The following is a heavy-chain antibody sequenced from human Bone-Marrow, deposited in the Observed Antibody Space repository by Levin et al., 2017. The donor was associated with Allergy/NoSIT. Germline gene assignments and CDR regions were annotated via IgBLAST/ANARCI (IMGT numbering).Heavy chain of an antibody. CDR2: IRSKAYGGTT. CDR3: TRAPSIAARPWFDP. J-gene: IGHJ5*02. D-gene: IGHD6-6*01. Sequence: GGSLRLSCTASGFTFGDYAMSWFRQAPGKGLEWVGFIRSKAYGGTTEYAASVKGRFTISRDDSKSIAYLQMNSLKTEDTAVYYCTRAPSIAARPWFDPWGQGTLVTVSS. CDR1: GFTFGDYA. V-gene: IGHV3-49*03.